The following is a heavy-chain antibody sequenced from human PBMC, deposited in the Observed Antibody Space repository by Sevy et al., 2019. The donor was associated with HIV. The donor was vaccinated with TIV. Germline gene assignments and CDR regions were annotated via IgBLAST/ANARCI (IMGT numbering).Heavy chain of an antibody. Sequence: ASVKVSCKVYGYTLTELSMRWVRQTPGKGLGWMGWFDPEDGEAIYSQSFQGRVTLTEDTSTDTAYMELSGLRSEDTAVYYCTGGGHRGGMDVWGQGTTVTVSS. CDR2: FDPEDGEA. D-gene: IGHD2-15*01. J-gene: IGHJ6*02. CDR3: TGGGHRGGMDV. V-gene: IGHV1-24*01. CDR1: GYTLTELS.